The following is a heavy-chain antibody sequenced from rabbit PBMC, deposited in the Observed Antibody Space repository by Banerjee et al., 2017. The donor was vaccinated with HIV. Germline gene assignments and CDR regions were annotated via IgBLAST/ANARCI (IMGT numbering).Heavy chain of an antibody. V-gene: IGHV1S40*01. Sequence: WVRQAPGKGLEWIGYIYTGNSDTYYASWAKGRFTISKTSSTTVTLQMTSLTAADTATYFCARTTDYKNGFKLWGQGTLVTVS. D-gene: IGHD7-1*01. J-gene: IGHJ4*01. CDR2: IYTGNSDT. CDR3: ARTTDYKNGFKL.